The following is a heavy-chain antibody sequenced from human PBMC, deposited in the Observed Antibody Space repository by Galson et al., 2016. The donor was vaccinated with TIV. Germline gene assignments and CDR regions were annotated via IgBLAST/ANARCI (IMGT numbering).Heavy chain of an antibody. J-gene: IGHJ3*02. Sequence: SLRLSCAASGFIFSDYYMRWIRQAPGKGLEWVSYISSSGSTRYYGDSVKGRFTISRDNAKKSLYLQMNSLRAEDTAVYYCARDWGGGVLGATGAFDIWGQGTTVTVSS. V-gene: IGHV3-11*04. CDR3: ARDWGGGVLGATGAFDI. D-gene: IGHD1-26*01. CDR1: GFIFSDYY. CDR2: ISSSGSTR.